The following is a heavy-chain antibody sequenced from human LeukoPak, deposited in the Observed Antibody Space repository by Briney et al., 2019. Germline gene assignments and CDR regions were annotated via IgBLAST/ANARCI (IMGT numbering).Heavy chain of an antibody. D-gene: IGHD2-2*01. Sequence: SETLSLTCVMYGGSFGVSHWSWVRQPPGKGLEWIGEISPGEGTNYNPSLKSRVTVSLDTSKSQFSLTLNSVTAADAAVYYCVTGIDRSKSGYWGQGTLVTVSS. V-gene: IGHV4-34*01. J-gene: IGHJ4*02. CDR3: VTGIDRSKSGY. CDR1: GGSFGVSH. CDR2: ISPGEGT.